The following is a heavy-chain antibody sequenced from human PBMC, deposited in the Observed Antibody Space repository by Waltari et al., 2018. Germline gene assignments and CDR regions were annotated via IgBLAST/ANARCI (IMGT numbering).Heavy chain of an antibody. J-gene: IGHJ6*04. CDR1: GGSISNSSYY. CDR3: ARGLS. V-gene: IGHV4-39*07. CDR2: IYYGGGT. Sequence: QLQLQESGPGLVKPSETLSLTCTVSGGSISNSSYYWGWIRQPPGRGLEWIGSIYYGGGTCYNPSLKSRVTISVDTSRNQFSLKLSSGTAADTAVYYCARGLSWGKGTTVTISS.